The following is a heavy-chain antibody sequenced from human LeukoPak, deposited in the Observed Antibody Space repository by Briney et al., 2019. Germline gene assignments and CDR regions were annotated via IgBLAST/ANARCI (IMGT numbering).Heavy chain of an antibody. Sequence: GGSLRLSCAASGFTFGHYSIDWVRQAPGTGLERVASITSSSSHIYYADSVKGRFTISRDNAKNALYLQMNSLRAEDTAIYYCARVMMGATVTTFHYYCMDVWGVGTTVTVSS. V-gene: IGHV3-21*01. J-gene: IGHJ6*03. D-gene: IGHD4-11*01. CDR2: ITSSSSHI. CDR1: GFTFGHYS. CDR3: ARVMMGATVTTFHYYCMDV.